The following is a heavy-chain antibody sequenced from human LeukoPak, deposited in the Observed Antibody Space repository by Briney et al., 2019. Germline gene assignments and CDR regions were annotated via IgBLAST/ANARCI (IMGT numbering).Heavy chain of an antibody. CDR2: IKQDGSEK. Sequence: GGSLRLSCAASGFSFSSYWMSWVRQAPGKGLEWVANIKQDGSEKYYVDSVKGRFTISRDNAKNSLYLQMNSLRAEDTAVYYCARDEGILTGYYHDAFDIWGQGTMVTVSS. D-gene: IGHD3-9*01. CDR3: ARDEGILTGYYHDAFDI. J-gene: IGHJ3*02. V-gene: IGHV3-7*03. CDR1: GFSFSSYW.